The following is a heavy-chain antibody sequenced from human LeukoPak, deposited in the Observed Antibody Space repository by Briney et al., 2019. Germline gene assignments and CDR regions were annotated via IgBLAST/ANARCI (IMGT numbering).Heavy chain of an antibody. CDR1: GFTFSNYW. V-gene: IGHV3-15*01. CDR3: TKGAHSGGWYF. J-gene: IGHJ4*02. CDR2: ITRKTDGETT. D-gene: IGHD6-19*01. Sequence: PGGSLRLSCAASGFTFSNYWMTWVCQAPGRGLEWVGRITRKTDGETTDYAAPVEGRFIISRDDSKNTLYLQMNSLKTEDTAVYYCTKGAHSGGWYFGGQGTLVTVSS.